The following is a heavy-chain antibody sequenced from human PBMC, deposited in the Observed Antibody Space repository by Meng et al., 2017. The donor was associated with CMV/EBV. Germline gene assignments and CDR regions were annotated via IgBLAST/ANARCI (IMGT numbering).Heavy chain of an antibody. J-gene: IGHJ5*02. CDR1: GYTFTSYA. V-gene: IGHV1-3*01. CDR3: AREEWGLLLGFSNWFDP. D-gene: IGHD1-26*01. Sequence: QVQLVQSGAEVKKPGASVKVSCKASGYTFTSYAMHWVRQAPGQRLEWMGWINAGNGNTKYSQKFQGRVTITRDTSASTAYMELSSLRSEDTAVYYCAREEWGLLLGFSNWFDPWGQGTLVTVSS. CDR2: INAGNGNT.